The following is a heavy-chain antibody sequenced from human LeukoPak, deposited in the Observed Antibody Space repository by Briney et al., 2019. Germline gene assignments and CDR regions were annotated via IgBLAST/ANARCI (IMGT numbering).Heavy chain of an antibody. J-gene: IGHJ6*03. V-gene: IGHV4-39*07. CDR1: GGSISSSSYY. Sequence: SETLSLTCTVSGGSISSSSYYWGWIRQPPGKGLEWIGSIYYSGSTYYNPSLKSRVTISIDTSKSQFSLKLTSVTAADTAVYYCTRGYNYGPYYYYYYMDVWAKGTTVTVSS. D-gene: IGHD5-18*01. CDR2: IYYSGST. CDR3: TRGYNYGPYYYYYYMDV.